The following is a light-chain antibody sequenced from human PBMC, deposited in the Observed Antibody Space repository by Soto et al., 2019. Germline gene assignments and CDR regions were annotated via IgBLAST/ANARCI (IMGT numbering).Light chain of an antibody. Sequence: EIVLTQSPATLSLSPGERATLSCRASQSVSNYLAWYQQKPGQAPRLLIYDASNRATGIPARFSGSGSGTHFTLTISSLEPEDFAVYDCQQRSNWPRFTFGQGTKVEIK. J-gene: IGKJ2*01. V-gene: IGKV3-11*01. CDR2: DAS. CDR3: QQRSNWPRFT. CDR1: QSVSNY.